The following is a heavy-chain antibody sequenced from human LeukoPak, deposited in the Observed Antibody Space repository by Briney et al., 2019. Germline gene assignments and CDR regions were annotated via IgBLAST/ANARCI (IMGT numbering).Heavy chain of an antibody. J-gene: IGHJ5*02. CDR1: GGSISSGSYY. V-gene: IGHV4-61*01. D-gene: IGHD4-11*01. CDR3: ARWSTTVTDNWFDP. CDR2: IYYSGST. Sequence: PSETLSLTCTVSGGSISSGSYYWSWIRQPPGKGLEWIGYIYYSGSTNYNPSLKSRVTISVDTSKNQFSLKLSSVTAADTAVYYCARWSTTVTDNWFDPWGQGTLVTVSS.